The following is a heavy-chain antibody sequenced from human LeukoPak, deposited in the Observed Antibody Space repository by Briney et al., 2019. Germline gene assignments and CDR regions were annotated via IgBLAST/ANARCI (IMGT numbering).Heavy chain of an antibody. D-gene: IGHD6-13*01. CDR2: VSAYNGNT. CDR3: ARPPWPYSKVFGY. V-gene: IGHV1-18*04. J-gene: IGHJ4*02. CDR1: GYTFTGYY. Sequence: ASVKVSCKASGYTFTGYYMHWVRQAPGQGLEWMGWVSAYNGNTNYAQKLQGRVTMTTDTSTSTAYMELRSLRSDDTAVYYCARPPWPYSKVFGYWGQGTLVTVSS.